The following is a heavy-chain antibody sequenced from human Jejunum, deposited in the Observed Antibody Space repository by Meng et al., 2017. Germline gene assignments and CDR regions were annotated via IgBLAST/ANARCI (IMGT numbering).Heavy chain of an antibody. V-gene: IGHV4-34*01. CDR3: VYSNYRSDY. CDR2: INHSGST. CDR1: GGSFSDYH. Sequence: QVEAREWWLGLLKPSDNLSLTRAFYGGSFSDYHWTLISQPPGKGLEWIAEINHSGSTHYRPYLESRLSISADSSKNQLSLRLNSVTAADTAVYSCVYSNYRSDYWGQGTLVTVSS. J-gene: IGHJ4*02. D-gene: IGHD4-11*01.